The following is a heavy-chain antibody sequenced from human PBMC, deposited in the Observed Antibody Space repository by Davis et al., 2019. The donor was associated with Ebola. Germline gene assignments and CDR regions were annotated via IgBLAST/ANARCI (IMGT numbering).Heavy chain of an antibody. CDR3: AKFEAGDGGWALYFDS. CDR1: GFTFSTYA. Sequence: PGGSLRLSCAGSGFTFSTYAMTWVRQAPGKGLEWVSRISGSGGDPHYADSVKGRFTISRDNSKNTLFLQMDSLRAEDTAVYFCAKFEAGDGGWALYFDSWGQGTLVTVTS. J-gene: IGHJ4*02. V-gene: IGHV3-23*01. CDR2: ISGSGGDP. D-gene: IGHD4-23*01.